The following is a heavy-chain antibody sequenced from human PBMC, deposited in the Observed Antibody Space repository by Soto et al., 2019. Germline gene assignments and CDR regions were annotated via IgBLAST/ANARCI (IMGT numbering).Heavy chain of an antibody. Sequence: GGSLRLSCAASGFTFSSYAMSWVRQAPGKGLEWVSAISGSGGSTYYADSVKGRFTISRDNSKNTLYLQMNSLRAEDTAVYYCARVKGDSSSWGFDYWGQGTLVTVSS. J-gene: IGHJ4*02. V-gene: IGHV3-23*01. CDR2: ISGSGGST. D-gene: IGHD6-13*01. CDR3: ARVKGDSSSWGFDY. CDR1: GFTFSSYA.